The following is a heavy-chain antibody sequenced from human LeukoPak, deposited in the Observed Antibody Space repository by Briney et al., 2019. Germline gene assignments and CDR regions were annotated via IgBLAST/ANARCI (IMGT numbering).Heavy chain of an antibody. CDR1: GYTFTGYY. CDR2: IHPNSGGT. J-gene: IGHJ5*02. D-gene: IGHD2-2*01. Sequence: GASVKVSCKASGYTFTGYYLHWVRQAPGQGLEWMGWIHPNSGGTNYAQKFQGRVTMARDTSISTAYMELSRLRSDDTAVYYCARVVGRKYQLLWGDNWFDPWGQGTLVTVSS. V-gene: IGHV1-2*02. CDR3: ARVVGRKYQLLWGDNWFDP.